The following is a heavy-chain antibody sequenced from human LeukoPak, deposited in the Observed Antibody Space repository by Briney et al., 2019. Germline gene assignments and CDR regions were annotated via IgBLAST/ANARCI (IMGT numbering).Heavy chain of an antibody. V-gene: IGHV4-31*03. CDR3: ARDQGGWFDP. D-gene: IGHD3-16*01. CDR2: IYYSGST. J-gene: IGHJ5*02. CDR1: GGSISSGGYY. Sequence: SQTLSLTRTVSGGSISSGGYYWSWIRQHPGKGLEWIGYIYYSGSTYYNPSLKSRVTISVDTSKNQFSLKLSSVTAADTAVYYCARDQGGWFDPWGQGTLVTVSS.